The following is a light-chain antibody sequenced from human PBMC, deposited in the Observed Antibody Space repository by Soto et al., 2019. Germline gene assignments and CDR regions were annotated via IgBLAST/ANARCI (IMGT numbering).Light chain of an antibody. V-gene: IGLV1-44*01. CDR2: SNS. J-gene: IGLJ1*01. CDR1: SSNVGSNT. Sequence: QSAVTQPPSPSPTPRLRVPIASFGSSSNVGSNTVNWYQQLPGTAPKHLIYSNSQRPSGVPDPFSGSKSGTSASLAISGLQSEDEADYYCAAWDDSLNGCFGTGTKVTVL. CDR3: AAWDDSLNGC.